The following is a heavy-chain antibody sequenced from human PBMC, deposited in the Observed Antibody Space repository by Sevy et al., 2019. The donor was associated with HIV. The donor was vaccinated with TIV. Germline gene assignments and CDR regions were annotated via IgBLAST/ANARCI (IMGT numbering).Heavy chain of an antibody. D-gene: IGHD3-10*01. CDR1: GYAFTGYY. J-gene: IGHJ6*02. CDR3: ARAPTDFSTGGMGV. Sequence: ASVKVSCKAFGYAFTGYYIHWVRQAPGQGLEWMGRINPISGGTDDSHKFQGRVTMTRDTSISTAYMDVISLRSDDTAVYYCARAPTDFSTGGMGVWGQGTVVTVSS. V-gene: IGHV1-2*06. CDR2: INPISGGT.